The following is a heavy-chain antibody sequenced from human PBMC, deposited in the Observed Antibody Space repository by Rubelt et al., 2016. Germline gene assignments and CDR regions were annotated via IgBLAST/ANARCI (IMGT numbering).Heavy chain of an antibody. CDR3: ARGRVSSGWYRDY. CDR2: IHPSGST. Sequence: QVQLQQWGAGLLKPSETLSLTCAVYGGSFSGYYCTWIRQPPGKGLEWIGEIHPSGSTNYNPSLKNRVHISTATSKNQCSLNLNLVTAADTAGYYCARGRVSSGWYRDYWGQGTLVIVSS. CDR1: GGSFSGYY. J-gene: IGHJ4*02. V-gene: IGHV4-34*01. D-gene: IGHD6-19*01.